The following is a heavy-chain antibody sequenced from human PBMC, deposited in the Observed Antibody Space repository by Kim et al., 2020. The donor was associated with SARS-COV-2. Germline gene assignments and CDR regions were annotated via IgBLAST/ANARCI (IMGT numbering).Heavy chain of an antibody. D-gene: IGHD3-3*01. CDR2: INHSGGT. CDR3: ARGRAGVVPSPILGLGPYYDYYAMDV. Sequence: SETLSLTCAVFGESFSGYHWTWIRQSPGKGLEWIGEINHSGGTNCNPSLKSRVTISLDTSKNQFSLKLGSLSAADTAVCYCARGRAGVVPSPILGLGPYYDYYAMDVWGQGTTITVSS. CDR1: GESFSGYH. J-gene: IGHJ6*02. V-gene: IGHV4-34*01.